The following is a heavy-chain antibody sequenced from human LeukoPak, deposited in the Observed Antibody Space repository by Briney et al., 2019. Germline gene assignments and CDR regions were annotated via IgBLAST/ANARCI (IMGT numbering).Heavy chain of an antibody. Sequence: PGGSLRLSCAASGFTFSSYWMSWVRQAPGKGLEWGANIKQDGSEKYYVDSVKGRFTISRDNAKNSLYLQMNSLRAEDTAVYYCAGDRGRDYFDYWGQGTLVTVSS. D-gene: IGHD3-10*01. CDR3: AGDRGRDYFDY. V-gene: IGHV3-7*01. CDR1: GFTFSSYW. J-gene: IGHJ4*02. CDR2: IKQDGSEK.